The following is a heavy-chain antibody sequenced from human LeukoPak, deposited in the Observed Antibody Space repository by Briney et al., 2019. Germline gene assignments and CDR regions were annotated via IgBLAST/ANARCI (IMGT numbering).Heavy chain of an antibody. J-gene: IGHJ5*02. CDR1: GFTFSSYA. CDR2: ISGSGGST. D-gene: IGHD1-26*01. CDR3: AKEVEVGVGATPYNWFDP. V-gene: IGHV3-23*01. Sequence: GGSLRLSCAASGFTFSSYAMSWLRQAPGKGLEWVSAISGSGGSTYYADSVKGRFTISRDNSKNTLYLQMNSLRAEDTAVYYCAKEVEVGVGATPYNWFDPWGQGTLVTVSS.